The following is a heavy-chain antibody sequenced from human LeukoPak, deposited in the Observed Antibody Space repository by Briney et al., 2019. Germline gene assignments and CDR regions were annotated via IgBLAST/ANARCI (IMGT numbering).Heavy chain of an antibody. Sequence: PGESLKISCKGSGYSFTSYWIGWVRQMPGKGLEWMGIIYPGDSDTRYSPSFQGQVTISADKSNSTAYLQWSSLKASDTAMYYCARHRDDILTGYYFAHYMDVWGKGTTVTVSS. J-gene: IGHJ6*03. V-gene: IGHV5-51*01. CDR2: IYPGDSDT. D-gene: IGHD3-9*01. CDR1: GYSFTSYW. CDR3: ARHRDDILTGYYFAHYMDV.